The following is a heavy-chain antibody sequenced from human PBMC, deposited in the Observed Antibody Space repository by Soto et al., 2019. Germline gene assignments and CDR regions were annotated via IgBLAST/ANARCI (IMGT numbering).Heavy chain of an antibody. V-gene: IGHV4-59*08. CDR2: IYYSGST. J-gene: IGHJ3*02. CDR3: AGLFGGSGWNGAFDI. CDR1: GGSISSYY. Sequence: QVQLQESGPGLVKPSETLSLTCTVSGGSISSYYWSWIRQPPGKGLEWIGYIYYSGSTNHNPSLKSRIPISVDTSKNQFSLKLSSVTAADTAVYSCAGLFGGSGWNGAFDIWGQGTMVTVSS. D-gene: IGHD6-19*01.